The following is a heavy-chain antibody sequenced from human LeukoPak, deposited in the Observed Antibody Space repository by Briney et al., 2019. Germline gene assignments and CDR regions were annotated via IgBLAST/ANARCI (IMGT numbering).Heavy chain of an antibody. Sequence: GGSLRLSCAASGFTFSSYAMSWVRQAPGKGLEWVSAISGSGGSTYYADSVKGRFTISRDNSKNTLYLQMNSLRAEDTAVHYCAKGLDGEQWLVDAFDIWGQGTMVTVSS. CDR2: ISGSGGST. D-gene: IGHD6-19*01. CDR3: AKGLDGEQWLVDAFDI. V-gene: IGHV3-23*01. CDR1: GFTFSSYA. J-gene: IGHJ3*02.